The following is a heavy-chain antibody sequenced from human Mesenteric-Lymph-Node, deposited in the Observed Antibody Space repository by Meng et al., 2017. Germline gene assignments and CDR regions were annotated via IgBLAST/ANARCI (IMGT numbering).Heavy chain of an antibody. CDR2: INPTFGTA. Sequence: QGPRVQSRAEVKKPGSSVKGSCKASGGTFSSYAISWVRQAPGQGLEWMGGINPTFGTANYAQKFQGRVTITADESTSTAYMELSSLRSEDTAVYYCARDGDGSASWDWGQGTLVTVSS. CDR1: GGTFSSYA. D-gene: IGHD3-10*01. J-gene: IGHJ4*02. CDR3: ARDGDGSASWD. V-gene: IGHV1-69*01.